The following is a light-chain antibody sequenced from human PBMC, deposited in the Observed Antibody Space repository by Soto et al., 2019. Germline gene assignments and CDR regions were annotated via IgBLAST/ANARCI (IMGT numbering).Light chain of an antibody. J-gene: IGKJ1*01. Sequence: EIILTQSPASQSVSPGGRATRSCRASQSVNNNLAWYQQKPGQAPRLLIYGASTRATGISGRFRGSGSGTEFTLTITSLQSEDFAVYYCQQYNNWPWTFGQGTEVDIK. CDR3: QQYNNWPWT. V-gene: IGKV3-15*01. CDR2: GAS. CDR1: QSVNNN.